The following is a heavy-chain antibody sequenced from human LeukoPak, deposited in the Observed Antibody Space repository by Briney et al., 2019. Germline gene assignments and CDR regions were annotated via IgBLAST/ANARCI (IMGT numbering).Heavy chain of an antibody. J-gene: IGHJ4*02. D-gene: IGHD3-16*01. CDR1: GGTFSTYA. CDR2: ISGYNGNA. Sequence: ASVKVSCKASGGTFSTYAINWVRQAPGQGLEWMGWISGYNGNAHYAQKFQGRVTMTTDTSTSTAYMELRSLTSDDTAVYYCARMAYGGNFFDYWGQGTLVSVSS. CDR3: ARMAYGGNFFDY. V-gene: IGHV1-18*01.